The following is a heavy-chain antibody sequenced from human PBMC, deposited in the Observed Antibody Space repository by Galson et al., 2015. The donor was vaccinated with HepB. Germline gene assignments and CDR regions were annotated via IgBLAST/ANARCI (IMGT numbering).Heavy chain of an antibody. CDR1: GDSVSRNTAS. D-gene: IGHD5/OR15-5a*01. Sequence: AISGDSVSRNTASWNWIRQSPSRGLEWLGRTYYRTKWYSDSAVSVRSRITVNADTSKNQFSLQLNSVTPEDTAVYYCARGRLGIEVSLFDPWGQGSLVIVSS. V-gene: IGHV6-1*01. J-gene: IGHJ5*02. CDR3: ARGRLGIEVSLFDP. CDR2: TYYRTKWYS.